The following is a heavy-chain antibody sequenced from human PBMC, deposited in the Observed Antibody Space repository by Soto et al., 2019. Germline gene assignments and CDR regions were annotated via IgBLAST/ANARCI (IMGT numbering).Heavy chain of an antibody. V-gene: IGHV3-23*01. J-gene: IGHJ4*02. D-gene: IGHD2-15*01. CDR3: AKWTVVVVAATRGGYFDY. CDR1: GFTFSSYA. Sequence: EVQLLESGGGLVQPRGSLRLSCAASGFTFSSYAMSWVRQAPGKGLEWVSVISGSGGYTYYADSVKGRFTISRDNSKNTLYLQMNSLRAEDTAVYYCAKWTVVVVAATRGGYFDYWGQGTLVTVSS. CDR2: ISGSGGYT.